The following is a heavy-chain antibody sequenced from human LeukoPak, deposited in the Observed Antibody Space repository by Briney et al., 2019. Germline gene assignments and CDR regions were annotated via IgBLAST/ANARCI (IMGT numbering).Heavy chain of an antibody. V-gene: IGHV5-51*01. D-gene: IGHD6-19*01. CDR1: GYSFTSYW. Sequence: GESLKISCKGSGYSFTSYWIGWVRQMPGKGLEWMGVIYPDDSDTRYSPSFQGQVTISADKSISTAYLQWSSLKPSDTAMYYCATKADYSNGWGDYWGQGTPVTVSS. J-gene: IGHJ4*02. CDR2: IYPDDSDT. CDR3: ATKADYSNGWGDY.